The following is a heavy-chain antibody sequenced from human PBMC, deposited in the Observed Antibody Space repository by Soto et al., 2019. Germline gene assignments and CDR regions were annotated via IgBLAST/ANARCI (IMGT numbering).Heavy chain of an antibody. D-gene: IGHD1-26*01. CDR2: INPRNGGT. CDR3: ARSRNDRRLGPYDI. V-gene: IGHV1-2*02. CDR1: GYTFTGYY. J-gene: IGHJ3*02. Sequence: ASVKVSCKVFGYTFTGYYIHWVRQAPGQGLEWMGWINPRNGGTNYPQKFQGRVTVTTDTSISTAYMELNRLRDDDTAVYFCARSRNDRRLGPYDIWGQGTVVTVSS.